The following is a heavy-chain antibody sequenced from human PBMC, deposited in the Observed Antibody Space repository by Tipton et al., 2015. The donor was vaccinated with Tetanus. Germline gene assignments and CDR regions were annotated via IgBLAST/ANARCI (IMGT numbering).Heavy chain of an antibody. V-gene: IGHV4-39*01. CDR2: VYYDGSP. CDR1: DDSMSSGTSY. CDR3: ARQAENWFDP. Sequence: LRLSCTVSDDSMSSGTSYWGWVRQPPGKALEWLGTVYYDGSPYYNSSLKSRLTISVDTSKRQFFLRLTSVTAADTAVYYCARQAENWFDPWGQGTLVTVSS. J-gene: IGHJ5*02.